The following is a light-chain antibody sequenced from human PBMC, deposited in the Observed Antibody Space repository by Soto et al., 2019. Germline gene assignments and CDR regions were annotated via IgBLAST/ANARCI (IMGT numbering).Light chain of an antibody. V-gene: IGLV1-44*01. J-gene: IGLJ1*01. CDR2: SLN. CDR1: TSNIGSNS. Sequence: QSVLTQPPSASGTPGQRVTFSCSGNTSNIGSNSVIWYQVLPGTAPKLLVYSLNQRPSGVPDRFSGSQSGTSASLAISGLQSDDEADSFCSAWDDSLNAYVFGTGTKLTVL. CDR3: SAWDDSLNAYV.